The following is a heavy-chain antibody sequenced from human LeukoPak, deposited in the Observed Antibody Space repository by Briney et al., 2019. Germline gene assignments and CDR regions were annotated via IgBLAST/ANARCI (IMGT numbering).Heavy chain of an antibody. CDR3: ARVQYCSGGSCLIDYYYYMDV. CDR1: GGYISSYY. V-gene: IGHV4-59*12. Sequence: PSETLSLTCIVSGGYISSYYWSWIRQPPGKGLEWIGYIYYIGSTYYTPSLKSGVTISVDTSKNQFSLRLSSVTAADTAVYYCARVQYCSGGSCLIDYYYYMDVWGKGTTVTVSS. J-gene: IGHJ6*03. D-gene: IGHD2-15*01. CDR2: IYYIGST.